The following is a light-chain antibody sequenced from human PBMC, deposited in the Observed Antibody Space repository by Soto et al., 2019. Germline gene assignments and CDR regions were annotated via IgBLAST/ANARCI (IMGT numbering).Light chain of an antibody. V-gene: IGKV1-39*01. CDR2: TTY. CDR1: QSIDNY. J-gene: IGKJ5*01. Sequence: DIQMTQSPSSLSASIGDTVTITCRASQSIDNYLNWFQQRPGEAPQLLIYTTYTLQSWVPSRFSGSGSETEFTLTISGLLREDFATYYCQQSYSMPITFGQGTRLEIK. CDR3: QQSYSMPIT.